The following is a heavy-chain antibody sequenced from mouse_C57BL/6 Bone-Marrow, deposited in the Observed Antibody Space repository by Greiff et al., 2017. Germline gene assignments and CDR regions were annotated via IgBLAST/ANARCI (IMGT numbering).Heavy chain of an antibody. V-gene: IGHV1-7*01. D-gene: IGHD2-10*01. Sequence: VQLQQSGAELVKPGASVKLSCKASGYTFTSYWMHWVKQRPGQGLEWIGYINPSTGCTNYNQKFKDKATLTADKSSSTAYMQLSSLTSEDSAVYYCAPCYAAYWGQGTLGTVSA. CDR3: APCYAAY. CDR2: INPSTGCT. CDR1: GYTFTSYW. J-gene: IGHJ3*01.